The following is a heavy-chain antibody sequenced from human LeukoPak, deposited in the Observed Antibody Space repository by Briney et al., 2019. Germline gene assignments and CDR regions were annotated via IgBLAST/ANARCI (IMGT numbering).Heavy chain of an antibody. CDR3: ARSTTVPLXPGMDV. J-gene: IGHJ6*02. V-gene: IGHV3-30-3*01. D-gene: IGHD5/OR15-5a*01. CDR1: GFTFSSYA. Sequence: QPGGSLRLSCAASGFTFSSYAMHWVRQAPGKGLEWVAVISYDGSNKYYADSVKGRFTISRDNSKNTLYLQMNSLRAEDTAVYYCARSTTVPLXPGMDVWGQGTTVTVSS. CDR2: ISYDGSNK.